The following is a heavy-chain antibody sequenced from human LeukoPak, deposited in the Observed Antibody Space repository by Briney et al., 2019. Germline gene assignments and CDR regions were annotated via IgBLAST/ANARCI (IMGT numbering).Heavy chain of an antibody. J-gene: IGHJ4*02. D-gene: IGHD5-12*01. V-gene: IGHV3-23*01. CDR2: ISGSGGST. CDR1: GFTFSSYA. CDR3: AKDLRVVGYFDY. Sequence: GGSLRLSCAASGFTFSSYAMSWVRQVPGKGLEWVSAISGSGGSTYYADSVKGRFTISRDNSKNTLYLQMNSLRAEDTAVYYCAKDLRVVGYFDYWGQGTLVTVSS.